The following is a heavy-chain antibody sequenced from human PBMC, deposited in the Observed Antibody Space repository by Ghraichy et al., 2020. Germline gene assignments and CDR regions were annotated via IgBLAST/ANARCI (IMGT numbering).Heavy chain of an antibody. Sequence: SETLSLTCTVSGGSISSDSHYWSWIRQPAGKGLEWIGLIYVTGSTTYNPSLKSRVTISIDTSKNQFSLKLSSVTAADTTVYYCAGMTVIDEYWGQGSLVTVSS. J-gene: IGHJ4*02. V-gene: IGHV4-61*02. CDR3: AGMTVIDEY. D-gene: IGHD4-11*01. CDR1: GGSISSDSHY. CDR2: IYVTGST.